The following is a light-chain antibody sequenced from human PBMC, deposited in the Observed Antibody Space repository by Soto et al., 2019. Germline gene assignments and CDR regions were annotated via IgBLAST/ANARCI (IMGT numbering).Light chain of an antibody. Sequence: QSALTQPASVSGSPGQSITISCTGTSSDVGDYNYVSWYQQHPGKAPKLMIYDVSNRPSGVSNRFSGSKPGNTASLTISGLQAEDEADYYCSSYTSSSTLVVFGGGTKLTVL. CDR3: SSYTSSSTLVV. V-gene: IGLV2-14*01. CDR1: SSDVGDYNY. J-gene: IGLJ2*01. CDR2: DVS.